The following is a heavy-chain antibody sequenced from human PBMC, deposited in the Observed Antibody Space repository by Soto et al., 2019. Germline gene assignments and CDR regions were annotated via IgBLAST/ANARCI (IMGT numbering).Heavy chain of an antibody. J-gene: IGHJ5*02. D-gene: IGHD5-12*01. CDR2: ISYDGSNK. V-gene: IGHV3-30-3*01. Sequence: QVQLVESGGGVVQPGRSLRLSCAASGFTFSSYAMHWVRQAPGKGLEWVAVISYDGSNKYYADSVKGRFTISRDNSKNTLYLQMNSLRAEDTAVYYCARDATDGGYDGVPGDWFDPWGQGTLVTVSS. CDR3: ARDATDGGYDGVPGDWFDP. CDR1: GFTFSSYA.